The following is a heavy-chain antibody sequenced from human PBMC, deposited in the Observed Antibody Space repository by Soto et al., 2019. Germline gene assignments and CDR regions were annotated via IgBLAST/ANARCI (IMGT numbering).Heavy chain of an antibody. J-gene: IGHJ4*02. Sequence: PGGSLRLSCAASGFTFSNAWMNWVRQAPGKGLEWVGRIKSKTDGGTTDYAAPVKGRFTISRDDSKNTLYLQMNSLKTEDTAVYYCTTGQVVVVTAIGGHEPYWGQGTLVTVSS. CDR3: TTGQVVVVTAIGGHEPY. D-gene: IGHD2-21*02. V-gene: IGHV3-15*07. CDR2: IKSKTDGGTT. CDR1: GFTFSNAW.